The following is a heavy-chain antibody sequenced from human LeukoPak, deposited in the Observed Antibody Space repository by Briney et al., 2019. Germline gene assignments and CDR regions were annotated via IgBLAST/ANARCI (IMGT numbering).Heavy chain of an antibody. D-gene: IGHD3-10*01. CDR2: IYHSGST. J-gene: IGHJ5*02. CDR1: GYSISSGYY. Sequence: SETLSLTCTVSGYSISSGYYWGWIRQPPGKGLEWIGSIYHSGSTYYSPSLKSRVTISVDTSKNQFSLKLNSVTATDTAVYYCARDAVGEILSGNWFDPWGQGTLVTVSS. V-gene: IGHV4-38-2*02. CDR3: ARDAVGEILSGNWFDP.